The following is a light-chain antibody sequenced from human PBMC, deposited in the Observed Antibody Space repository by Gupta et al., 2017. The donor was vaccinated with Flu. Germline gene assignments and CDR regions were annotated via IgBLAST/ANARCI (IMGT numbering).Light chain of an antibody. Sequence: EIVLTQSPGTLSLSPGERATLSCRASQSVSSPYLAWYQQKPGQAPRLLIYGASNRATGIPDRFSGSGSGTDCTLTISRVEPEDFAVYYCHQDRPSWAFGQGTKVEVK. CDR2: GAS. CDR1: QSVSSPY. CDR3: HQDRPSWA. V-gene: IGKV3-20*01. J-gene: IGKJ1*01.